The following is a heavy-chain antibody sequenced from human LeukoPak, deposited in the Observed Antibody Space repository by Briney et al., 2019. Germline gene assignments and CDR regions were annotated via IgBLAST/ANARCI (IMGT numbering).Heavy chain of an antibody. Sequence: SETLFLTCSVSDGSINRDYWSWIRQSPGKGLEWIGHIYYTGRTNYSPSLKSRVTISLDTPKSQFSLKVRSMTAADTAIYYCARQVASSAYAFDIWGQGTLVIVSA. J-gene: IGHJ3*02. CDR2: IYYTGRT. CDR3: ARQVASSAYAFDI. D-gene: IGHD5-12*01. CDR1: DGSINRDY. V-gene: IGHV4-59*08.